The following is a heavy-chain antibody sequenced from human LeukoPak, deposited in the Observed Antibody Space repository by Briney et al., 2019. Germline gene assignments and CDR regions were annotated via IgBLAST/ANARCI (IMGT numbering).Heavy chain of an antibody. Sequence: ASVKVSCKASGYTFTSYDINWVRQATGQGLEWMGWMNPNSGNTGYAQKFQGRVTITADESTSTAYMELSSLRSEDTAVYYCARDSRRDGDNNYYYMDVWGKGTTVSVSS. CDR2: MNPNSGNT. V-gene: IGHV1-8*01. D-gene: IGHD5-24*01. CDR3: ARDSRRDGDNNYYYMDV. CDR1: GYTFTSYD. J-gene: IGHJ6*03.